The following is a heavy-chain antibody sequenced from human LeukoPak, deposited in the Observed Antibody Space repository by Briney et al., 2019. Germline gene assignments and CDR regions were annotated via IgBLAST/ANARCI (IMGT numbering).Heavy chain of an antibody. V-gene: IGHV1-18*01. CDR2: ISAYNGNT. CDR3: ARDRVEDTAMVTVPDY. CDR1: GYTFTSYG. J-gene: IGHJ4*02. Sequence: VASVKVSCKASGYTFTSYGISWVRQAPGQGLEWMGWISAYNGNTDYAQKLQGRVTMTTDTSTSTAYMELRSLRSDDTAVYYCARDRVEDTAMVTVPDYWGQGTLVTVSS. D-gene: IGHD5-18*01.